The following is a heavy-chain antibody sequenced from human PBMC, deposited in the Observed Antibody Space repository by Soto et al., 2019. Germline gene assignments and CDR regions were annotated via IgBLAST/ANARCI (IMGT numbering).Heavy chain of an antibody. CDR2: IIPIFGTA. V-gene: IGHV1-69*13. J-gene: IGHJ6*02. CDR1: GYTFTGYY. CDR3: ATPPRADGYGMDV. Sequence: SSVKVSCKASGYTFTGYYMHWVRQAPGQGLEWMGGIIPIFGTANYAQKFQGRVTITVDESTSTAYMELSSLRSEDTAVDYCATPPRADGYGMDVWGQGTTVTVS.